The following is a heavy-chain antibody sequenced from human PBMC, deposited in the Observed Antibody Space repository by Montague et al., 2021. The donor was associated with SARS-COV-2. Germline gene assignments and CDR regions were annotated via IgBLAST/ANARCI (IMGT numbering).Heavy chain of an antibody. J-gene: IGHJ2*01. CDR3: ARDLGGYFDL. CDR1: GFTFSSYA. V-gene: IGHV3-30*04. Sequence: SLRLSCAASGFTFSSYAMHWVRQAPGKGLEWVAVISYDGSNKYYADSVKGRFTIPRDNSKNTLYLQMNSLRAEDTAVYYCARDLGGYFDLWGRGTLVTVSS. D-gene: IGHD1-26*01. CDR2: ISYDGSNK.